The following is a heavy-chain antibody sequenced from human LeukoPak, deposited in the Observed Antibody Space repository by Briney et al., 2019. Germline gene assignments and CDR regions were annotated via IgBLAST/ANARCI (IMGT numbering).Heavy chain of an antibody. CDR2: IRYDGTNK. Sequence: GGSLRLSCAASEFTFSSYGMHWVRQAPGKGLEWVASIRYDGTNKYYADSVKGRFTISRDNAKNTLYLQMNSVRAEDTAVYYCARSSFPYYFDYWGQGTLVTVSS. V-gene: IGHV3-30*02. J-gene: IGHJ4*02. CDR1: EFTFSSYG. D-gene: IGHD3-16*01. CDR3: ARSSFPYYFDY.